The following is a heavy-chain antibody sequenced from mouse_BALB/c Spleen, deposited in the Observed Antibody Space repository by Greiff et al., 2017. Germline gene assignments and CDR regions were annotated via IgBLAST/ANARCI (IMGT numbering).Heavy chain of an antibody. CDR1: GFTFSSFG. Sequence: EVKVEESGGGLVQPGGSRKLSCAASGFTFSSFGMHWVRQAPEKGLEWVAYISSGSSTIYYADTVKGRFTISRDNPKNTLFLQMTSLRSEDTAMYYCAANWDPYAMDYWGQGTSVTVSS. J-gene: IGHJ4*01. CDR3: AANWDPYAMDY. V-gene: IGHV5-17*02. D-gene: IGHD4-1*01. CDR2: ISSGSSTI.